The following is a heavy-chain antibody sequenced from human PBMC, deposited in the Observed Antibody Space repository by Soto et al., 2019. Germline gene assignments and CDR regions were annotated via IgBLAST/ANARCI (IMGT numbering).Heavy chain of an antibody. V-gene: IGHV4-59*01. CDR3: ARERTPRTGFDY. CDR2: SYYTGAA. D-gene: IGHD7-27*01. Sequence: SETLTLTCTVSVGSITCYYWSWIRQSPGKGLEWIGCSYYTGAANYNPSLKSRVTISVDTSKNQFSLTLSSATAADTAVYYCARERTPRTGFDYWGQGTLVTVS. CDR1: VGSITCYY. J-gene: IGHJ4*02.